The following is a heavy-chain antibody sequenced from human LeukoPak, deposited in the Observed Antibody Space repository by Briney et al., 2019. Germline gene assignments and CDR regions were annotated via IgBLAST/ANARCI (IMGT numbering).Heavy chain of an antibody. V-gene: IGHV3-23*01. CDR3: AKERDYGPADY. D-gene: IGHD4/OR15-4a*01. CDR2: LSGSGGST. Sequence: GGSLRLSCAASGFIFNKHAMSWVRQAPGKGLEWVSGLSGSGGSTDYADSVKGRFTVPRDNSKNTLFLQMNSLRAEDTAIYYCAKERDYGPADYWGQGTLVTVPS. J-gene: IGHJ4*02. CDR1: GFIFNKHA.